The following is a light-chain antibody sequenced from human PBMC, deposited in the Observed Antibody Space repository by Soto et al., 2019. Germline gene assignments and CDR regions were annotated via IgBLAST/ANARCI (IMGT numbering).Light chain of an antibody. CDR1: SGQSNYI. Sequence: QPVLTQSSSASASVRSSVKLTCTVSSGQSNYIIAWHQQQPGKAPRYLMKLEGSGNYNKGSGVPDRFSGSSSGADRYLTISNLQFEDEADYYCETWDSNTWVFGGGTKLTVL. J-gene: IGLJ3*02. V-gene: IGLV4-60*02. CDR2: LEGSGNY. CDR3: ETWDSNTWV.